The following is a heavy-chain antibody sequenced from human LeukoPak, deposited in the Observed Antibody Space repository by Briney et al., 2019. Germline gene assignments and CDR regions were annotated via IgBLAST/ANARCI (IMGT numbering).Heavy chain of an antibody. Sequence: SGPTLVKPTQTLTLTCTFSGFSLSTSEVGVGWMREPPGKALEWLALIYWDDDKRYTPSLKSRLTTTKDTSKNQVVLTMTNMDPVDTATYYCAHSRMIRGIITLLDYWGQGTLVTVSS. CDR2: IYWDDDK. CDR1: GFSLSTSEVG. D-gene: IGHD3-10*01. V-gene: IGHV2-5*02. J-gene: IGHJ4*02. CDR3: AHSRMIRGIITLLDY.